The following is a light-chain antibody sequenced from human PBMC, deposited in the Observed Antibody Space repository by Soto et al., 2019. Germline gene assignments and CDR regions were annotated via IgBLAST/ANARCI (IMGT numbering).Light chain of an antibody. CDR2: GAS. CDR1: QRVSARY. CDR3: QQYNNWPPAWT. J-gene: IGKJ1*01. Sequence: IVLTQSPGTLSLSPGDRATLSCRASQRVSARYLAWYHQKPGQAPRLLIYGASTRATGIPARFSGSGSGTEFTLTISSLQSEDVAVYYCQQYNNWPPAWTFGQGTKVDIK. V-gene: IGKV3-15*01.